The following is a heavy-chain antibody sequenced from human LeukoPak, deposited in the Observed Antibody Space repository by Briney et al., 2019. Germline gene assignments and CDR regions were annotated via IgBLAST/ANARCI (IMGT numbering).Heavy chain of an antibody. CDR1: GGSISSYY. Sequence: SETLSLTCTVSGGSISSYYWSWIRQPAGKGLEWIGRIYTSGSTNYNPSLTSRVTMSVDTSKNQFSLKLSSVTAADTAVYYCAITPGYYDSSGYYLDDAFDIWGQGTMVTVSS. V-gene: IGHV4-4*07. CDR2: IYTSGST. J-gene: IGHJ3*02. D-gene: IGHD3-22*01. CDR3: AITPGYYDSSGYYLDDAFDI.